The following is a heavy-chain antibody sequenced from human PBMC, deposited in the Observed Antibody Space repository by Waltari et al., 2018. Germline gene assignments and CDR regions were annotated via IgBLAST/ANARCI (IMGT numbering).Heavy chain of an antibody. Sequence: EVQLVESGGGLVQPGRSLRLSCAASGFTFDDYAMHWVRQAPGKGLEWVSGISWNSGSIGYADSVKGRFTISRDNAKNSLYLQMNSLRAEDTALYYCAKDPGQFRYFDYWGQGTLVTVSS. CDR1: GFTFDDYA. CDR2: ISWNSGSI. D-gene: IGHD4-4*01. V-gene: IGHV3-9*01. J-gene: IGHJ4*02. CDR3: AKDPGQFRYFDY.